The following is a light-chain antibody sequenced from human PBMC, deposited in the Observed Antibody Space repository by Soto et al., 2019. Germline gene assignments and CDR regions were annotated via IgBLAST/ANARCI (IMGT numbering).Light chain of an antibody. CDR3: SSYTTSSTLV. V-gene: IGLV2-14*01. CDR1: SSDVGGYNY. J-gene: IGLJ2*01. CDR2: DVS. Sequence: QSVLTQPASVSGSPGQSITISCTGTSSDVGGYNYVSWYQQHPGKAPKLMIYDVSNRPLGFSNRFSGSKSGNTASLAISGLQAEDEADYHCSSYTTSSTLVFGGGTQLTVL.